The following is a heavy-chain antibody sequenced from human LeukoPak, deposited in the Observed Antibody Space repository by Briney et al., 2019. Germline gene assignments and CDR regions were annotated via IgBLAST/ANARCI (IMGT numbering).Heavy chain of an antibody. Sequence: ASVKVSCKASGYIFMNYGISWVRQAPGQGFEWLGWIADNNGNTKYAEKFQGRVTMTIDTSTRTVYMELRSLRSDDTAVYYCARDRDYSSSTQDFDSWGQGTLVTVSS. J-gene: IGHJ4*02. CDR3: ARDRDYSSSTQDFDS. CDR1: GYIFMNYG. CDR2: IADNNGNT. V-gene: IGHV1-18*01. D-gene: IGHD6-6*01.